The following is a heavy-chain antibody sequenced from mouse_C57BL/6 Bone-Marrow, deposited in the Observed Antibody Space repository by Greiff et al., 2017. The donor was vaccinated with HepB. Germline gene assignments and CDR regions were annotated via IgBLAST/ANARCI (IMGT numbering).Heavy chain of an antibody. J-gene: IGHJ3*01. Sequence: VKLVESGPGLVAPSQSLSITCTVSGFSFTSYGVDWVRQSPGKGLEWMGVIWGVGSTNYNSALKSRLSISKNNSNSQFFFKMNSLQTDDTARYYCASEAYWGQGTRVTVSA. CDR1: GFSFTSYG. V-gene: IGHV2-6*01. CDR2: IWGVGST. CDR3: ASEAY.